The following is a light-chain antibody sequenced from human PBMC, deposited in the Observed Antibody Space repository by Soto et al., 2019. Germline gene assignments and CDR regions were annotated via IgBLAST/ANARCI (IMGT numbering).Light chain of an antibody. V-gene: IGLV1-47*01. CDR1: SSNIGSNH. CDR2: RSD. J-gene: IGLJ2*01. Sequence: QSALTQPPSASGTPGQRVTISCSGSSSNIGSNHVYWYQQFPGMAPKLLMYRSDQRPTGVPDRFSGSKSGTSASLAISGLRSDDEADYYCSARDDILSGVVFGGGTKVTVL. CDR3: SARDDILSGVV.